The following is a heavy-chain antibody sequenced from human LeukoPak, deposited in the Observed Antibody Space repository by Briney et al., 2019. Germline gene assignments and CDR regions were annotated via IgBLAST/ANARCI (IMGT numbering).Heavy chain of an antibody. J-gene: IGHJ4*02. V-gene: IGHV1-2*02. Sequence: ASVKVSCKASGYTFTDYYMHWVRQAPGQGLEWMGWINPNSGGTNYAQKFQGRVTMTRDTSISTAYMELSRLRSDDTAVYYCATVDIVATTRFHWGQGTLVTVSS. D-gene: IGHD5-12*01. CDR1: GYTFTDYY. CDR2: INPNSGGT. CDR3: ATVDIVATTRFH.